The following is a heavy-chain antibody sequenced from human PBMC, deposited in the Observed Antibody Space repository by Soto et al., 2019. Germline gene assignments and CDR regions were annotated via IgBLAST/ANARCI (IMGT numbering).Heavy chain of an antibody. CDR1: GFTFSSAW. CDR3: TTASDRIAVARTIY. J-gene: IGHJ4*02. V-gene: IGHV3-15*01. Sequence: GGSLRLSCAASGFTFSSAWMSWVRQAPGKGLEWVGRIKSKTDGGTTDYAAPVKGRFTISRDDSKNTLYLQMNSLKTEDTAVYYCTTASDRIAVARTIYWGQGTLVTVSS. D-gene: IGHD6-19*01. CDR2: IKSKTDGGTT.